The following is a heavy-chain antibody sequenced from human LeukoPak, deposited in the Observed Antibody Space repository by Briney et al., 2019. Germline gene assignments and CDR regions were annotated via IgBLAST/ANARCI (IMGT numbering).Heavy chain of an antibody. Sequence: GGSLRLSCAASGISLSNAWMNWVRQAPGRGLEWVGRIKSKTDGGTTDDATPVKGRFTISRDDSKNTLYLEMNSLKTEDTAVYYCTAADEYSSMPDYWGQGTLVTVSS. V-gene: IGHV3-15*01. D-gene: IGHD6-6*01. CDR3: TAADEYSSMPDY. CDR2: IKSKTDGGTT. J-gene: IGHJ4*02. CDR1: GISLSNAW.